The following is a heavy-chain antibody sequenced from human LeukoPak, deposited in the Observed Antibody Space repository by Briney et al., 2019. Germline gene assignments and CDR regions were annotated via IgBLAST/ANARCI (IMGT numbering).Heavy chain of an antibody. Sequence: PGGSLRLSCAASGFIFSSYGMHWVRQAPGKRLEWVSSITGSGRDTYYAGSVRGRITISRDNSRNTLYLQMNSLRAEDTALYYCAKGTLGSCSGATCYDFDNWGQGTLVTVSS. D-gene: IGHD2-2*01. J-gene: IGHJ4*02. V-gene: IGHV3-23*01. CDR2: ITGSGRDT. CDR3: AKGTLGSCSGATCYDFDN. CDR1: GFIFSSYG.